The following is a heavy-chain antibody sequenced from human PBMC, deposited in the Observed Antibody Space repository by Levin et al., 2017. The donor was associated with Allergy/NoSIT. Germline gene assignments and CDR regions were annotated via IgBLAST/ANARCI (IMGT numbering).Heavy chain of an antibody. J-gene: IGHJ4*02. V-gene: IGHV3-49*03. D-gene: IGHD1-7*01. CDR3: TRALGTQNWNYAGY. Sequence: GESLKISCTTSGFIFGDYALSWFRQAPGKGLEWVSFIRSKRFGETTGYAASVKGRFTISRDDSKGIAYLQMSSLKTDDTAVYYCTRALGTQNWNYAGYWGRGTLVTVSS. CDR2: IRSKRFGETT. CDR1: GFIFGDYA.